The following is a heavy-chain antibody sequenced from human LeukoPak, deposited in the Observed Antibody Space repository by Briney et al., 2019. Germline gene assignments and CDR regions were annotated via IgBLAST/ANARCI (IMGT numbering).Heavy chain of an antibody. J-gene: IGHJ4*02. D-gene: IGHD5-12*01. V-gene: IGHV3-74*01. Sequence: GGSLRLSCAASGFTFSSYWMHWVRQAPGKGLVWVSRINSDGSSTSYADSVKGRFTISRDNAKNTLYLQMNSLRAEDTAVYYCVRLAYSGYDYDDYWGQGTLVTVSS. CDR3: VRLAYSGYDYDDY. CDR2: INSDGSST. CDR1: GFTFSSYW.